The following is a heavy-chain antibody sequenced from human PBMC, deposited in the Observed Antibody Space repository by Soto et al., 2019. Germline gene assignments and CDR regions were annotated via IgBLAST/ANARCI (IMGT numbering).Heavy chain of an antibody. CDR2: VXYXGX. D-gene: IGHD3-16*01. Sequence: SETQSLTCCVSGGSSTNTDYYWSCIRQAPGKXLXWXXXVXYXGXDXXXXLGGRVSMSVETSKSQFSLKLTSVTVADTAVYYCASYRGALYFESWGPGILVTVSS. CDR1: GGSSTNTDYY. J-gene: IGHJ4*02. CDR3: ASYRGALYFES. V-gene: IGHV4-61*08.